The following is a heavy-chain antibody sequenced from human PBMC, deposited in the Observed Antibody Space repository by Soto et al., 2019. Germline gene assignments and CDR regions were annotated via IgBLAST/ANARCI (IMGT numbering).Heavy chain of an antibody. D-gene: IGHD5-18*01. CDR1: GGTFSTYA. V-gene: IGHV1-69*13. CDR2: IIPMFGTA. CDR3: GSEIQLCIRQKNNVYSG. Sequence: SVKVSCKAPGGTFSTYAISWVRQAPGQGLEWMGGIIPMFGTANYAQRFQDRVTITADESTNTVYMELSSLRSEDTAVYFCGSEIQLCIRQKNNVYSGGGQGTLVPVSS. J-gene: IGHJ4*02.